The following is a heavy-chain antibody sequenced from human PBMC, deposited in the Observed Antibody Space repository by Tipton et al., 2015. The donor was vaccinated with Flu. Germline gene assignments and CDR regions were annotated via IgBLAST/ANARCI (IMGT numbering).Heavy chain of an antibody. V-gene: IGHV4-39*07. CDR3: ARLSLSFNAFDI. J-gene: IGHJ3*02. CDR1: GDSIRTSGHY. Sequence: TLSLTCNVSGDSIRTSGHYWGWIRQPPGKGLEYIGSVYYTGGTYFNPSLKSRVTVSIDTSKKQFSLKLNSVTAADTAVYYCARLSLSFNAFDIWGQGTTVIVSS. CDR2: VYYTGGT. D-gene: IGHD2/OR15-2a*01.